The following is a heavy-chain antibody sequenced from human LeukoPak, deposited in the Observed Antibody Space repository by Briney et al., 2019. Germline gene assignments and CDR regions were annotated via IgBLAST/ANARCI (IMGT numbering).Heavy chain of an antibody. J-gene: IGHJ4*02. CDR1: GYSFSSYW. CDR2: IFPADSDT. V-gene: IGHV5-51*01. CDR3: VKCDSSGYFFDY. Sequence: GESLKISGKGSGYSFSSYWIGWVRQMPGRGLGWMGIIFPADSDTRYSPSFQAQVTISEDKSMNNVYLQWSSLKASDTAMYYCVKCDSSGYFFDYWGQGTLVTVSS. D-gene: IGHD3-22*01.